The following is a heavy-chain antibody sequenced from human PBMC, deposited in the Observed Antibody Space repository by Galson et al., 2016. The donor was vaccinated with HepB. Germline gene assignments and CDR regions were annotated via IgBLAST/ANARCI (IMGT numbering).Heavy chain of an antibody. J-gene: IGHJ4*02. CDR3: VKGTLERGLNY. V-gene: IGHV3-53*01. D-gene: IGHD1-1*01. CDR1: GFAVSGNY. CDR2: IYSGGST. Sequence: SLRLSCAASGFAVSGNYMSWVRQAPGKGLEWVSVIYSGGSTSYGDSVKGRFTIFRDNSKNRWYLQMNSMRAADSAVYYCVKGTLERGLNYWGQGTLVTVSS.